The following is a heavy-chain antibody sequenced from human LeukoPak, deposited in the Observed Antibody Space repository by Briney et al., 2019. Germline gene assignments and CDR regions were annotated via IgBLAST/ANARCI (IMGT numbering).Heavy chain of an antibody. CDR2: IKENGNEQ. J-gene: IGHJ3*02. D-gene: IGHD1-14*01. CDR1: GFTFSSYA. Sequence: GGSLRLSCAASGFTFSSYAMGWVRQAPGKGPEWVAHIKENGNEQYYADSVKGRFTISRDNAQKSLWLQMNSLRVEDTAVYYCARGPGDFDASDIWGQGTMVTVSS. V-gene: IGHV3-7*01. CDR3: ARGPGDFDASDI.